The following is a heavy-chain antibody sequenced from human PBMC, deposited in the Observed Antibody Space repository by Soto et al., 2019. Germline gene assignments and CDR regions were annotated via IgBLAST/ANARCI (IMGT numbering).Heavy chain of an antibody. D-gene: IGHD2-8*02. J-gene: IGHJ4*02. V-gene: IGHV2-5*01. CDR2: IFWNDDK. CDR1: GFSLSTNGVG. Sequence: QITLRESGPTLVEPTQTLTLTCTFSGFSLSTNGVGVGWVRQPPGEALEWLALIFWNDDKHYSPFLRNRLTKTNDNYKNRVDLTKPSLCPDDPATHYCANTTSLVHRALHYWGPGTLVTVSS. CDR3: ANTTSLVHRALHY.